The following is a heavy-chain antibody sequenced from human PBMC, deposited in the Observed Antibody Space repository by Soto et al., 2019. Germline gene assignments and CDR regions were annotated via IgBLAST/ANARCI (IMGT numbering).Heavy chain of an antibody. V-gene: IGHV3-23*01. D-gene: IGHD1-26*01. J-gene: IGHJ4*02. CDR1: GFTFSSYA. CDR2: IRGSDGST. CDR3: AKGPGMNSDIDC. Sequence: EVQMLESGGGLVQPGGSLRLSCAASGFTFSSYAMSWVRQAPGKGLEWVSAIRGSDGSTFYADSVKGRFTISRDDSKNTLDLQMNSLRAEDTAVYHCAKGPGMNSDIDCWGQGTLVTVSS.